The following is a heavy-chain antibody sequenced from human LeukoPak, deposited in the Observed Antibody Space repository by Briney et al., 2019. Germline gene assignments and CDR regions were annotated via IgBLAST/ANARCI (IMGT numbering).Heavy chain of an antibody. V-gene: IGHV3-30*02. CDR3: AKDPSKASRTLDI. Sequence: GGSLRLSCAASGFTFSNFGMHWVRQAPGKGLEWVAFIRSEGTNKYYLDSVEGRFTVSRDNSKNTLFLQMNSLRPEDTAIYYCAKDPSKASRTLDIWGQGTLVVVSA. CDR2: IRSEGTNK. J-gene: IGHJ3*02. CDR1: GFTFSNFG.